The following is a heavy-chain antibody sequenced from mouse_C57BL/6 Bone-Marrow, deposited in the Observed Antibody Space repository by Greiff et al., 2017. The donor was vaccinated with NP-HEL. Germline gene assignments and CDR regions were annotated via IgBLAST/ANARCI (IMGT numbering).Heavy chain of an antibody. CDR2: ISDGGSYT. CDR1: GFTFSSYA. CDR3: ARDPYYDGSSYHRYFGV. D-gene: IGHD1-1*01. V-gene: IGHV5-4*01. J-gene: IGHJ1*03. Sequence: EVKVVESGGGLVKPGGSLKLSCAASGFTFSSYAMSWVRQTPEKRLEWVATISDGGSYTYYPDNVQGRFTISRDNAKNNLYLQMSHLKSEDTAMXNCARDPYYDGSSYHRYFGVWGTGTTVTVAS.